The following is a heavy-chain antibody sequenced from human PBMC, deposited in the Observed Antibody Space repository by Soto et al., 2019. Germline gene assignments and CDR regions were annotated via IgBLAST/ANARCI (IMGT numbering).Heavy chain of an antibody. CDR3: ARGGCSGGSCYQAGDY. CDR2: INPNSGGT. D-gene: IGHD2-15*01. J-gene: IGHJ4*02. V-gene: IGHV1-2*04. CDR1: GYTFTGYY. Sequence: QVQLVQSGAEVKKPGAAVKVSCKASGYTFTGYYMHWVRQAPGQGLEWMGWINPNSGGTNYAQKFQGWVTMTRDTSISTAYMELSRLRSDDTAVYYCARGGCSGGSCYQAGDYWGQGTLVTVSS.